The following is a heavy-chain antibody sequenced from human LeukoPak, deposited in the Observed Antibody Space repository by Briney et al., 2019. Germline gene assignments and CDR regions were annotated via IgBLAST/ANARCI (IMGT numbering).Heavy chain of an antibody. D-gene: IGHD5-12*01. CDR2: INPNSGGT. Sequence: ASVKVSCKASGYTFTSYGISWVRQAPGQGLEWMGWINPNSGGTNYAQKFQGRVTMTRDTSISTAYMELSRLRSDDTAVYYCARGIVATISNFADYWGQGTLVTVSS. J-gene: IGHJ4*02. CDR3: ARGIVATISNFADY. CDR1: GYTFTSYG. V-gene: IGHV1-2*02.